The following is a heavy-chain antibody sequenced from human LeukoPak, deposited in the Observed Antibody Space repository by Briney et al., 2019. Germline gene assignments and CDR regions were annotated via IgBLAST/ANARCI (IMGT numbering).Heavy chain of an antibody. CDR2: INHSGST. Sequence: SETLSLTRAVYGGSFSGYYWSWIRQPPGKGLEWIGEINHSGSTNYNPSLKSRVTISVDTSKNQFSLKLSSVTAADTAVYYCARARYSSSWFSRPFDYWGQGTLVTVSS. J-gene: IGHJ4*02. CDR1: GGSFSGYY. D-gene: IGHD6-13*01. V-gene: IGHV4-34*01. CDR3: ARARYSSSWFSRPFDY.